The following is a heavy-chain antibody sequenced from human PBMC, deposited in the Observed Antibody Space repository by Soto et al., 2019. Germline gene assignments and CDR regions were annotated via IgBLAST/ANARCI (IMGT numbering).Heavy chain of an antibody. Sequence: QITLKESGPTLVKPTQTLTLTCTFSGFSLSTSGVGVGWIRQPPGKALEWLALIYWDDDKRYSPSLKSRLTITKDTPKNQVVLTMTNMDPVDTATYYCAYAGPGRNWFDPWGQGTLVTVSS. CDR3: AYAGPGRNWFDP. D-gene: IGHD2-2*01. CDR1: GFSLSTSGVG. J-gene: IGHJ5*02. V-gene: IGHV2-5*02. CDR2: IYWDDDK.